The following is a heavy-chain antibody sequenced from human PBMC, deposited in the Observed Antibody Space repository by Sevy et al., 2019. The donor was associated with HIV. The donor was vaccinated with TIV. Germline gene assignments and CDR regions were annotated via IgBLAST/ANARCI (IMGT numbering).Heavy chain of an antibody. Sequence: GGSLRLSCAASGFTFDDYAMHWVRQAPGKGLEWVSGISWNSGSIGYADSVKGRFTISRDNAKNSLYLQMNSLRAEDTALYYCAKDRGYCSSTSCYTGFHYWGQGTLVTVSS. V-gene: IGHV3-9*01. CDR1: GFTFDDYA. J-gene: IGHJ4*02. CDR3: AKDRGYCSSTSCYTGFHY. CDR2: ISWNSGSI. D-gene: IGHD2-2*02.